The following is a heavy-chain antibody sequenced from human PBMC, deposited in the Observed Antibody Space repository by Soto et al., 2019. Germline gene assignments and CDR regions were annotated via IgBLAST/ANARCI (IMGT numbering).Heavy chain of an antibody. V-gene: IGHV1-69*08. CDR2: IIPILGIA. CDR1: GGTFSSYT. CDR3: ARDCSSTSCYAPTPFYYYGMDV. D-gene: IGHD2-2*01. J-gene: IGHJ6*02. Sequence: QVQLVQSGAEVKKPGSSVKVSCKASGGTFSSYTISWVRQAPGQGLEWMGRIIPILGIANYAQKFQGRVTITAAKSSSXDYXEXTSLRSEDTAVYYCARDCSSTSCYAPTPFYYYGMDVWGQGTTVTVSS.